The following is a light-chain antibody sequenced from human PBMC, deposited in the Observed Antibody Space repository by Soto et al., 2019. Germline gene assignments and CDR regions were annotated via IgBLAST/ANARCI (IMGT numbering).Light chain of an antibody. V-gene: IGKV3-11*01. CDR1: PSVSSY. J-gene: IGKJ4*01. Sequence: EIVLTQSPVTLSLSPGERATLSCRASPSVSSYLAWYQQKPGQAPRLLIYDASKRATGIPARFSGSGSGTDFTLTISSLEPEDFAVYYCQQRSKWPSTFGGGTKVEIK. CDR3: QQRSKWPST. CDR2: DAS.